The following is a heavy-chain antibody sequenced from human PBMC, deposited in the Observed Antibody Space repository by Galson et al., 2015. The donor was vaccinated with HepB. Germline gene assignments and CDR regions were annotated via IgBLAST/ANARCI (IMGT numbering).Heavy chain of an antibody. V-gene: IGHV1-18*04. D-gene: IGHD3-3*01. J-gene: IGHJ5*02. CDR2: ISAYNGNT. CDR3: ARDRRDFWSGYYGWFDP. CDR1: GYTFTSYG. Sequence: SVKVSCKASGYTFTSYGISWVRQAPGQGLEWMGWISAYNGNTNYAQKLQGRVTMTTDTSTSTAYMELRSLRSDDTAVYYCARDRRDFWSGYYGWFDPWGQGTLVTVSS.